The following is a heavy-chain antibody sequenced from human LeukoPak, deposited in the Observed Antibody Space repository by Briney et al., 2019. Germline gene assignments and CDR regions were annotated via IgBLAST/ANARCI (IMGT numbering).Heavy chain of an antibody. V-gene: IGHV3-30*18. Sequence: GGSLRLSCAASGFTFSSYWMNWVRQAPGKGLEWVAVISYSGESQYYVDSVKGRFTISRDNSKNTLYLQMSGLRPEDTAVYYCVKETDEYSSSTSDYWGQGTLVTVSS. D-gene: IGHD6-6*01. J-gene: IGHJ4*02. CDR2: ISYSGESQ. CDR1: GFTFSSYW. CDR3: VKETDEYSSSTSDY.